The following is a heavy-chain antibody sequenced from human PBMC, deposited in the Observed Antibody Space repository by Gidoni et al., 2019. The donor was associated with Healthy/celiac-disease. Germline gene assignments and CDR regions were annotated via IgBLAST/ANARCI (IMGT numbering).Heavy chain of an antibody. CDR2: INAGNGNT. J-gene: IGHJ3*02. V-gene: IGHV1-3*01. D-gene: IGHD3-22*01. CDR3: ARGHRLTMIVVAFDI. Sequence: QVQLVQSGAEVKKPGASVKVSCKASGYTFTSYAMHWVRQAPGQRLEWMGWINAGNGNTKYSQKFQGRVTITRDTSASTAYMELSSLRSEDTAVYYCARGHRLTMIVVAFDIWGQGTMVTVSS. CDR1: GYTFTSYA.